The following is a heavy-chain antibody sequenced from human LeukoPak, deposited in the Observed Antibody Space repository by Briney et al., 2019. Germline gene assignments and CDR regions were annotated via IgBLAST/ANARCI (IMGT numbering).Heavy chain of an antibody. D-gene: IGHD2-15*01. Sequence: PGRSLRLSCAASGFTFSSYAMHWVRQAPGKGLEWVAVISYDGSNKYYADSVKGRFTISRGNSKNTLYLQMNSLRAEDTAVYYCARDYLGYCSGGSCVPDYWGQGTLVTVSS. CDR2: ISYDGSNK. CDR3: ARDYLGYCSGGSCVPDY. V-gene: IGHV3-30*04. CDR1: GFTFSSYA. J-gene: IGHJ4*02.